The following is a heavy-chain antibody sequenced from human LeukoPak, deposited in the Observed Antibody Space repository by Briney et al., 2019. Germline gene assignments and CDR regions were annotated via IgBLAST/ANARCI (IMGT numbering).Heavy chain of an antibody. V-gene: IGHV4-39*01. J-gene: IGHJ4*02. CDR1: GGSTSSSNYY. CDR3: ARLGAGPTYYDFWSGYSSFYFDY. CDR2: IHYSGNT. D-gene: IGHD3-3*01. Sequence: SQTLSLTCTVSGGSTSSSNYYWGWIRQPPGKGLEWIGGIHYSGNTYYNPSLKSRVTISIDTSKNQFSLKLSSVTAADTAVYYCARLGAGPTYYDFWSGYSSFYFDYWGQGTLVTVSS.